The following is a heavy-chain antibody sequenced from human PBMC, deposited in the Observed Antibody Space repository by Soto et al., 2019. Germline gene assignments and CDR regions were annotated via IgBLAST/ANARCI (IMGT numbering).Heavy chain of an antibody. CDR1: GGTFSSYT. V-gene: IGHV1-69*02. CDR2: IIPILGIA. CDR3: ARGLAADGPYYSYSGMDV. Sequence: QVQLVQSGAEVKKPGSSVKVSCKASGGTFSSYTISWVRQAPGQGLEWMGRIIPILGIANYAQKFQGRVTITADKSTSTAYMELSSLRSEDTAVYYCARGLAADGPYYSYSGMDVWGQGTTATVSS. D-gene: IGHD6-13*01. J-gene: IGHJ6*02.